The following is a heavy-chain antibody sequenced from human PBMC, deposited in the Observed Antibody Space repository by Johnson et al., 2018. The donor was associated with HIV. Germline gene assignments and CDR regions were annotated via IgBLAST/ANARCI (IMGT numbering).Heavy chain of an antibody. Sequence: VQLVESGGGVVQPGKSLRLSCAASGFTFSSHAMHWVRHAPGKGLEWVSGINWNGGSTGYADSVKGRLPISRDNSKNTLYLQMNSLRGDDTAVYYCAKGIRNTPINDAFDIWGQGTLVTVSS. D-gene: IGHD2-15*01. J-gene: IGHJ3*02. CDR1: GFTFSSHA. V-gene: IGHV3-NL1*01. CDR3: AKGIRNTPINDAFDI. CDR2: INWNGGST.